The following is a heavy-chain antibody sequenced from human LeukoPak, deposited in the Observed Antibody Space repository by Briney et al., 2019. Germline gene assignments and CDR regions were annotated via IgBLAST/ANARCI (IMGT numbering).Heavy chain of an antibody. CDR1: SGSFSDYY. V-gene: IGHV4-34*01. J-gene: IGHJ5*01. CDR2: INHSGIT. CDR3: ARMIRGVQSHLSWFDS. Sequence: PSETLSLTCAVYSGSFSDYYWSWIRQPPGKGLEWIGEINHSGITNYLPSLKSRASISVDTSKNQFSLKLNSVTAADTAGYYCARMIRGVQSHLSWFDSWGQGTLVTVSS. D-gene: IGHD3-10*01.